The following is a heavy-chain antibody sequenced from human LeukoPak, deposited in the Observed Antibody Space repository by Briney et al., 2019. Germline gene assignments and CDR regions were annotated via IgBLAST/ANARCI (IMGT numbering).Heavy chain of an antibody. CDR1: GGSINYRGYY. D-gene: IGHD7-27*01. V-gene: IGHV4-31*03. Sequence: PSETLSLTCTVSGGSINYRGYYWSWIRQHPGKGLEWIGYIYYSGNTYYNPSLKSRVTISIDTSKNQFSLRLSSVTAADTAVYYCARRLTGLDYWGQGTLVTVSS. J-gene: IGHJ4*02. CDR3: ARRLTGLDY. CDR2: IYYSGNT.